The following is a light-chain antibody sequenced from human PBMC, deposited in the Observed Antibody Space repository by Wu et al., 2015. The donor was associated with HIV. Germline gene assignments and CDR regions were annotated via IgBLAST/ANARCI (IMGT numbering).Light chain of an antibody. CDR1: QSISTY. J-gene: IGKJ2*01. V-gene: IGKV3-20*01. CDR3: QQYGSSPYT. CDR2: GAS. Sequence: EIVLTQSPGTLSVSPGERVALSCRASQSISTYLAWYQQKPGQAPRLLIYGASNRATDIPDRFSGSGSETDFTLTITRLKPEDFAVYYCQQYGSSPYTVGQGTKLEIK.